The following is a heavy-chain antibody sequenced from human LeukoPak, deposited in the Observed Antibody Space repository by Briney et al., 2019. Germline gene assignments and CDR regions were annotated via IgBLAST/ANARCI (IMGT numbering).Heavy chain of an antibody. J-gene: IGHJ4*02. CDR1: GFTLSRYW. CDR3: TRGGATSSWYWFF. CDR2: TNKDGSEQ. D-gene: IGHD6-13*01. V-gene: IGHV3-7*01. Sequence: GGSLRLSCAASGFTLSRYWMSWVRQAPGKGPEWVASTNKDGSEQYYVDSVKGRFTISRDNAKNSLSLQVSSLRAEDTAVYYCTRGGATSSWYWFFWGQGTLVTVSS.